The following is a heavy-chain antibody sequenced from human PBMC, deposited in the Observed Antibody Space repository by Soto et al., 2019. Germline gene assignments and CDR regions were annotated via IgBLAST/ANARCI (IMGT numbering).Heavy chain of an antibody. CDR3: AKTRGLGPRYFDY. Sequence: VGSLRLSCAASGFTFSSYAMSWVRQAPGKGLEWVSAISGSGGSTYYADSVKGRFTISRDNSKNTLYLQMNSLRAEDTAVYYCAKTRGLGPRYFDYWGQGTLVTVSS. J-gene: IGHJ4*02. CDR2: ISGSGGST. V-gene: IGHV3-23*01. CDR1: GFTFSSYA. D-gene: IGHD3-10*01.